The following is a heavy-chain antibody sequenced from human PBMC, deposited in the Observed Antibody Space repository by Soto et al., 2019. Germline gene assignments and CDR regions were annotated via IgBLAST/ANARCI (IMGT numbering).Heavy chain of an antibody. V-gene: IGHV1-8*02. CDR3: ARIPRGYSFADS. Sequence: QVQLVQSGAEVKKPGASVKVSCKASGYIFTSYDINWVRQATGQRLEWMGWMNPNSGNAGSVQKFQGRVTMTRNTSIGTAYIELSSLRSEDTAVYYCARIPRGYSFADSWGQGTLVSVSS. CDR2: MNPNSGNA. D-gene: IGHD5-18*01. J-gene: IGHJ4*02. CDR1: GYIFTSYD.